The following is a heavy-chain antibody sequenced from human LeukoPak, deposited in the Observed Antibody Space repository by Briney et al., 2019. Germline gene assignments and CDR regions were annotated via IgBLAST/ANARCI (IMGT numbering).Heavy chain of an antibody. CDR1: GFTFNNYA. D-gene: IGHD2-2*01. CDR2: ISSSSSYI. CDR3: ARGESVGHAFDI. J-gene: IGHJ3*02. V-gene: IGHV3-21*01. Sequence: GGSLRLSCAASGFTFNNYAMSWVRQAPGKGLEWVSSISSSSSYIYYADSVKGRFTISRDNAKNSLYLQMNSLRAEDTAVYYCARGESVGHAFDIWGQGTMVTVSS.